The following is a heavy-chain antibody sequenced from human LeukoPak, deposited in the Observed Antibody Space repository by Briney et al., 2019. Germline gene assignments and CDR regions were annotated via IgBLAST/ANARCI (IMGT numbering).Heavy chain of an antibody. V-gene: IGHV3-11*01. D-gene: IGHD5-18*01. CDR2: ISSSGSTI. CDR3: ARPLVDTGIGAAFDI. CDR1: GFTFSDYY. J-gene: IGHJ3*02. Sequence: GGSLRLSCAASGFTFSDYYISWIRQAPGKGLEWVSYISSSGSTIYYADSVKGRFTISRDNAKNSLYLQMNSLRAEDTAVYYCARPLVDTGIGAAFDIWGQGTMVTVSS.